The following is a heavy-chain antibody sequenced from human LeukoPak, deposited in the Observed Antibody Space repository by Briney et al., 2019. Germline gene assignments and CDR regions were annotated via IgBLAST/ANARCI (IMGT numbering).Heavy chain of an antibody. V-gene: IGHV1-46*01. CDR3: ARGPVYCSGGSCDPTGTNWFDP. Sequence: ASVKVSCKASGYTFTSYYMHWVRQAPGQGLEWMGIINPSGGSTSYAQKFQGRVTMTRDTSTSTVYMELSSLRSEDTAVYYCARGPVYCSGGSCDPTGTNWFDPWGQGTLVTVSS. J-gene: IGHJ5*02. D-gene: IGHD2-15*01. CDR2: INPSGGST. CDR1: GYTFTSYY.